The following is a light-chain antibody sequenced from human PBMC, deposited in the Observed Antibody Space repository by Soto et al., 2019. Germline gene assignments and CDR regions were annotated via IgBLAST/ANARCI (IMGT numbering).Light chain of an antibody. V-gene: IGKV1-5*03. CDR2: KAS. CDR1: ESISSW. CDR3: HQYSASHT. Sequence: DFQMTQSPSTLSASVGDRIIITCRASESISSWLAWYQQKPGKAPKLLIYKASTLESGVPSRFSASGSGTEFTLTISSLQPDDSATYFCHQYSASHTFGGGTKVEIK. J-gene: IGKJ4*01.